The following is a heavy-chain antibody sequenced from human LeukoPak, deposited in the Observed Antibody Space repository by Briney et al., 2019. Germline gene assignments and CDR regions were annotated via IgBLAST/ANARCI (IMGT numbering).Heavy chain of an antibody. CDR1: GGSISSGGYS. D-gene: IGHD6-13*01. J-gene: IGHJ3*02. V-gene: IGHV4-30-2*01. CDR2: IYHSGST. CDR3: ARGGIAAAGTRAFDI. Sequence: SETLSLTCAVSGGSISSGGYSWSWIRQPPGKGLEWIGYIYHSGSTYYNPSLKSRVTISVDRSKNQSSLKLSSVTAADTAVYYCARGGIAAAGTRAFDIWGQGTMVTVSS.